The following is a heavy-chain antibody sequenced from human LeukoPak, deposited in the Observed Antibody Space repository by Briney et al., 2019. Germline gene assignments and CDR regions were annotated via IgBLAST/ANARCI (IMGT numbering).Heavy chain of an antibody. Sequence: PSETLSLTCTVSGGSISSYYWSWIRQPPGKGLEWIGYIYYSGSTNYNPSLKSRVTISVDTSKNQFSLKLSSVTAADTAVYYCVRQQLVLDAFDIWGQGTMVTVSS. V-gene: IGHV4-59*01. CDR1: GGSISSYY. D-gene: IGHD6-13*01. CDR2: IYYSGST. CDR3: VRQQLVLDAFDI. J-gene: IGHJ3*02.